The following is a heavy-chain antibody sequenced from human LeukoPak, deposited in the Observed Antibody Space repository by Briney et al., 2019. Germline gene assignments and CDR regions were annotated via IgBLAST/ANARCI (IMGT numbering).Heavy chain of an antibody. CDR2: ISSSSSNI. CDR1: GFTFSSYS. Sequence: GGSLRLSCAASGFTFSSYSMNWVRQAPGKGLEWVSSISSSSSNIYYADSVKGRFTISRGNAKNSLYLQMNSLRAEDTAVYYCARAVDIVADDPNWFDPWGQGTLVTVSS. V-gene: IGHV3-21*01. CDR3: ARAVDIVADDPNWFDP. D-gene: IGHD5-12*01. J-gene: IGHJ5*02.